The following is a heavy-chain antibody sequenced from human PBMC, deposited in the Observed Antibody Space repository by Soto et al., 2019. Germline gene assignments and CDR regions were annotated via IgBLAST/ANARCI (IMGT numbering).Heavy chain of an antibody. D-gene: IGHD6-25*01. CDR3: ARPHGGSSGWDNWFDP. CDR2: IYYSGST. Sequence: QVQLQESGPGLVKPSETLSLTCTVSGGSISSYYWSWIRQPPGKGLEWIGYIYYSGSTNYNPSLKRRVTISVDTSKNQFSLKLSSGTAADTAVYYCARPHGGSSGWDNWFDPWGQGTLVTVSS. CDR1: GGSISSYY. V-gene: IGHV4-59*01. J-gene: IGHJ5*02.